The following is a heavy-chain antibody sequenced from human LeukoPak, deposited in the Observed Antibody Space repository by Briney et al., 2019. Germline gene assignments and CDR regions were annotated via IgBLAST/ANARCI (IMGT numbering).Heavy chain of an antibody. J-gene: IGHJ4*02. Sequence: SETLSLTCTVSGGSINSGGSYWGWIRQPPGKGLKWIGSIYYSGSTYYNPSLKSRVTISVDMSKNQFSLKLSSVTAADTAVYYCARERGYSFYFDYWGQGTLVTVSS. CDR3: ARERGYSFYFDY. CDR1: GGSINSGGSY. D-gene: IGHD5-18*01. CDR2: IYYSGST. V-gene: IGHV4-39*02.